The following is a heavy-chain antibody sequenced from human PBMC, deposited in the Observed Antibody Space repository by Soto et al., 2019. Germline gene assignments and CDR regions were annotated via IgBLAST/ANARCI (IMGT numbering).Heavy chain of an antibody. CDR1: GDRVSSNSAA. V-gene: IGHV6-1*01. Sequence: TLSLTCALSGDRVSSNSAAWNWIRQSPSRGLEWLGRTYYRSKWYNDYAVSVKSRITINPDTSKNQFSLQLNSVTPEDTAVYYCAREVSSSSVDYYYYYGMDVWGQGTTVTVS. CDR2: TYYRSKWYN. D-gene: IGHD6-6*01. J-gene: IGHJ6*02. CDR3: AREVSSSSVDYYYYYGMDV.